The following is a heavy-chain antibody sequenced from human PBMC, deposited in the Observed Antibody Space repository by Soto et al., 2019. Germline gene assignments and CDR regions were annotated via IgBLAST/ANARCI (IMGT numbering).Heavy chain of an antibody. V-gene: IGHV4-39*01. D-gene: IGHD4-17*01. J-gene: IGHJ4*02. Sequence: PSETLSLTCTVSGCSISSSSYYWGWIRQPPGKGLEWIGSIYYSGSTYYNPSLKSRVTISVDTSKNQFSLKLSSVTAADTAVYYCARLSVTPFDYWGQGTLVTVSS. CDR3: ARLSVTPFDY. CDR2: IYYSGST. CDR1: GCSISSSSYY.